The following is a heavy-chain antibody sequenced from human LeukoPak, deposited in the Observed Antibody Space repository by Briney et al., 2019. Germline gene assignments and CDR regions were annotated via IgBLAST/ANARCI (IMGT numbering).Heavy chain of an antibody. D-gene: IGHD5-24*01. CDR1: GYTFTTYT. CDR3: AREIDRDGYNRFFDY. CDR2: INAGNGNT. J-gene: IGHJ4*02. Sequence: GASVKVSCKASGYTFTTYTMHWVRQAPGQRLERMGWINAGNGNTKYSQKFQGGVTITRDTSASTAYMDLSSLRSEDTAVYYCAREIDRDGYNRFFDYWGQGILVTVSS. V-gene: IGHV1-3*01.